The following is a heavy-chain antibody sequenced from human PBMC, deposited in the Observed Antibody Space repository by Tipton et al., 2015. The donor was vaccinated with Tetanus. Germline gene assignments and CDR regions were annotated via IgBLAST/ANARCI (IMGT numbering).Heavy chain of an antibody. D-gene: IGHD4-11*01. CDR3: AKRDYKKGNWFDP. CDR2: ISSKGST. Sequence: LRLSCIVSGGSISSSSSYWGWIRQPPGKGLEWIGSISSKGSTYYNPSLKSRVTMSVDTSKNQFSLRLRSVTAADTGVYYCAKRDYKKGNWFDPWGQGIPVTVSS. J-gene: IGHJ5*02. CDR1: GGSISSSSSY. V-gene: IGHV4-39*01.